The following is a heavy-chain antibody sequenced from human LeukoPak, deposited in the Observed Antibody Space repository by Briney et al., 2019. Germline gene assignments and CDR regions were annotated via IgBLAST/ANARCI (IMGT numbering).Heavy chain of an antibody. Sequence: PGRSLRLSCAASGFTFSSYAMHWVRQAPGKGLEWVAVISYVGSNKYYADSVKGRFTISRDNSKNTLYLQMNSLRAEDTAVYYCASGSGSYYRIDYWGQGTLVTVSS. CDR3: ASGSGSYYRIDY. CDR2: ISYVGSNK. J-gene: IGHJ4*02. D-gene: IGHD3-10*01. CDR1: GFTFSSYA. V-gene: IGHV3-30*04.